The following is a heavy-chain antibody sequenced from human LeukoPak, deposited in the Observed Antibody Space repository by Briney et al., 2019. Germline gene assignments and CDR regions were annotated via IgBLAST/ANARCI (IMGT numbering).Heavy chain of an antibody. V-gene: IGHV3-30*04. D-gene: IGHD6-13*01. J-gene: IGHJ4*02. Sequence: PGRSLRLSCAASGFTFSSYAMHWVRQAPGKGLEWVAVISYDGSNKYYADSVKGRFTISRDNSKNTLYLQMNSLRAEDTAVYYCARDIIAGAGGGYWGQGTLVTVSS. CDR3: ARDIIAGAGGGY. CDR1: GFTFSSYA. CDR2: ISYDGSNK.